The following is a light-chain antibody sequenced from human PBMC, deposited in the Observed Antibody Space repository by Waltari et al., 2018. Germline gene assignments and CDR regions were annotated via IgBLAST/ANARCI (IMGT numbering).Light chain of an antibody. Sequence: QSALTQPVSVSGSPGQSIAISCTGTSSDVGGTEYVFWYQQHPGKVPKLMIYDVSARPSGVSNRFSGSKSGNTASLTISGLQAEDEADYYCTSFTSSRTYVFGTGTKVTVL. CDR3: TSFTSSRTYV. J-gene: IGLJ1*01. CDR2: DVS. CDR1: SSDVGGTEY. V-gene: IGLV2-14*03.